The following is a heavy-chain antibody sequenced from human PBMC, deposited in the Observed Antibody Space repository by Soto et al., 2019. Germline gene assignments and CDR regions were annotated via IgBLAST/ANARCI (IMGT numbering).Heavy chain of an antibody. Sequence: QVQLVESGGGLVKPGGSLRLSCAASGFRVSDYYMNWIRQARGKGLEWVSYISASGGTEYYADSVKGRFTISRDNAKNSLSLQMNNLRAEDTAVYYCARDQDLSWYFDLWGRGTLVTVSS. J-gene: IGHJ2*01. CDR2: ISASGGTE. CDR1: GFRVSDYY. D-gene: IGHD2-15*01. CDR3: ARDQDLSWYFDL. V-gene: IGHV3-11*01.